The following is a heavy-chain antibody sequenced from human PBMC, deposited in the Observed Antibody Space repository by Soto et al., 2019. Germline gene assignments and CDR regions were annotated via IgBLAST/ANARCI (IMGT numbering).Heavy chain of an antibody. CDR1: GFTFSSYG. J-gene: IGHJ4*02. D-gene: IGHD3-22*01. CDR3: AKTKYYYDSTAGPGYFDY. Sequence: GGSLILSCAASGFTFSSYGMHWVRQAPGKGLEWVAVISYDGSNKYYADSVKGRFTISRDNSKNTLYLQMNSLRAEDTAVYYCAKTKYYYDSTAGPGYFDYWGQGTLVTVSS. CDR2: ISYDGSNK. V-gene: IGHV3-30*18.